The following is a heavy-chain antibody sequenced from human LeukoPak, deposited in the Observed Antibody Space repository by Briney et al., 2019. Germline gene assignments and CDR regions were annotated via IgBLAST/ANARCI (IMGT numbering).Heavy chain of an antibody. Sequence: GGSLRLSCTASGFTFSNYGMNWVRQAPGKGLEWVSFTDTSGNYIYYGDSVKGRFTISRDNAKNLVFLQMNGLRAEDTAVYYCARGRSITLLRGVAMSDGFDIWGQGAMVAVSS. J-gene: IGHJ3*02. CDR3: ARGRSITLLRGVAMSDGFDI. D-gene: IGHD3-10*01. CDR2: TDTSGNYI. CDR1: GFTFSNYG. V-gene: IGHV3-21*01.